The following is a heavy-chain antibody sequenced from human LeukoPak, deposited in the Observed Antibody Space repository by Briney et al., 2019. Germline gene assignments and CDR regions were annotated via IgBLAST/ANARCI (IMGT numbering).Heavy chain of an antibody. V-gene: IGHV3-23*01. CDR1: GFTFSGYA. D-gene: IGHD3-3*01. CDR2: ISGSGGST. Sequence: PGGSLRLSCAASGFTFSGYAMSWVRQAPGKGLEWVSAISGSGGSTYYADSVKGRFTISRDNSKNTLYLQMNSLRAEDTAVYYCAREIMAYYNFWSGYYTLDNWFDPWGQGTLVTVSS. J-gene: IGHJ5*02. CDR3: AREIMAYYNFWSGYYTLDNWFDP.